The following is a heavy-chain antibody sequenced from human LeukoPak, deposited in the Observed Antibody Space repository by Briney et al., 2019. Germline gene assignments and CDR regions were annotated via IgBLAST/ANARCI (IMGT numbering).Heavy chain of an antibody. D-gene: IGHD3-3*01. V-gene: IGHV3-23*01. J-gene: IGHJ5*02. CDR1: GFIFRSYA. CDR2: IGGSGDTT. Sequence: PGGSLRLSCAASGFIFRSYAMSWVRQAPGKGLEWVSGIGGSGDTTYYADSVKGRFTISRDNSKNTLYLQMNSLRAEDTAVYYCAKDNEGAIYDNFWSGYPDHWGQGTLVTVSS. CDR3: AKDNEGAIYDNFWSGYPDH.